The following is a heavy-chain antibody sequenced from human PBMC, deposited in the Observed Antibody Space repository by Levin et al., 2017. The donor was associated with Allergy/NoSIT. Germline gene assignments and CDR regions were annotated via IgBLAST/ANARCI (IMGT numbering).Heavy chain of an antibody. Sequence: GGSLRLSCAASGFTFSSYAMNWVRQAPGKGLEWVSSIGSRNAYIYYADSVRGRFTISRDNAKNSLYLQLNSLRAEDTAVYYCARDMGTFDFWSASEYWGQGTLVTVSS. D-gene: IGHD3-3*01. CDR3: ARDMGTFDFWSASEY. CDR2: IGSRNAYI. J-gene: IGHJ4*02. CDR1: GFTFSSYA. V-gene: IGHV3-21*01.